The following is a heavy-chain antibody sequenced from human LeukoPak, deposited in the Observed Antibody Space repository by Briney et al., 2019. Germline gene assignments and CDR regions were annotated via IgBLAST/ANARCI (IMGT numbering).Heavy chain of an antibody. J-gene: IGHJ4*02. CDR1: GFTFSSYG. CDR3: AKLVAGYGSDY. V-gene: IGHV3-30*18. D-gene: IGHD2-15*01. CDR2: ISYDGSNK. Sequence: GGSLRLSCAASGFTFSSYGMHWVRQAPGKGLEWGAVISYDGSNKYYADSVKGRFTISRDNSKNTLYLQMNSLRAEDTAVYYCAKLVAGYGSDYWGQGTLVTVSS.